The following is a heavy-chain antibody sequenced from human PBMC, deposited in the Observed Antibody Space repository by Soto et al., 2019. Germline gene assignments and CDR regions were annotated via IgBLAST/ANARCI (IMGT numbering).Heavy chain of an antibody. CDR3: ARAPLVLSRSYFDS. Sequence: AAETLSLTCTGSGGSISDFYCSWIRQPPGKGLEWIGYISYSGNTNYNPSRKSRVSISVDTSKNQLSLNLTPVTAADTAVYYCARAPLVLSRSYFDSWGQGTPVTVSS. J-gene: IGHJ4*02. D-gene: IGHD2-8*02. CDR1: GGSISDFY. CDR2: ISYSGNT. V-gene: IGHV4-59*01.